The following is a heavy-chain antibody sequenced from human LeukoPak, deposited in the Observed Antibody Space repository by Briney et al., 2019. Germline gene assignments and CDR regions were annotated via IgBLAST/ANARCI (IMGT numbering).Heavy chain of an antibody. V-gene: IGHV1-18*01. CDR1: GYTFTSYG. CDR3: ARALGHYYDSSGLND. D-gene: IGHD3-22*01. CDR2: ISAYNGNT. Sequence: RASVKVSCKASGYTFTSYGISWVRQAPGQGLEWMGWISAYNGNTNYAQKLQGRVTMTTDTSTSTAYMELRSLRPDDAAVYYCARALGHYYDSSGLNDWGQGTLVTVSS. J-gene: IGHJ4*02.